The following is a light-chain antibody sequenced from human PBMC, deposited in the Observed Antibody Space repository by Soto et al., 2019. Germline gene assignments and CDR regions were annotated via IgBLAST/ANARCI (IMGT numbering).Light chain of an antibody. V-gene: IGKV3-20*01. CDR1: QSLRSSY. Sequence: EIVMTQCPATLSVSPGERATLSCRASQSLRSSYLAWYQQKPGQDPRILIYAASSRATGIPDRFSGSGSETDFTLNISRLETEESAVYYCKKYDTSPRTFGQGNKGDLK. CDR2: AAS. J-gene: IGKJ1*01. CDR3: KKYDTSPRT.